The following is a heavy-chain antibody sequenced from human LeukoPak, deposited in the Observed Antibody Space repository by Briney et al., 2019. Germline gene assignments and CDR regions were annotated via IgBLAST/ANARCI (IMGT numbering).Heavy chain of an antibody. CDR2: IIPIFGTA. Sequence: ASVKVSCKASGGTFSSYAISWVRQAPGQGLDGMGGIIPIFGTANYAQKFQGRVTITTDESTSTAYMERSSLRSEDTAVYYCARGSGYSSGWFRSYFDYWGQGTLVTVSS. CDR1: GGTFSSYA. V-gene: IGHV1-69*05. J-gene: IGHJ4*02. D-gene: IGHD6-19*01. CDR3: ARGSGYSSGWFRSYFDY.